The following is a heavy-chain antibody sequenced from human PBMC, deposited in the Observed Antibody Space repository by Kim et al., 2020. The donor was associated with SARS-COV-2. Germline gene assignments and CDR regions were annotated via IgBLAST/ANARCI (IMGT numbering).Heavy chain of an antibody. Sequence: GGSLRLSCEASASTFSTFAMSWVRQAPERGLEWVSAISYNGANTFYADSVKGRFTISRDNSKNTLFLQMNSLRADDSAVYYCAKEQRDRDYTFITFDLWG. CDR2: ISYNGANT. D-gene: IGHD4-4*01. CDR1: ASTFSTFA. V-gene: IGHV3-23*01. J-gene: IGHJ2*01. CDR3: AKEQRDRDYTFITFDL.